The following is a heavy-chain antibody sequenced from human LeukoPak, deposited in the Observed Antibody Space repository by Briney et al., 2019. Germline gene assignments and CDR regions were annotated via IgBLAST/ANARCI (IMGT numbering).Heavy chain of an antibody. CDR3: AKAELLWFGELSFDY. CDR2: ISYDGSNK. J-gene: IGHJ4*02. D-gene: IGHD3-10*01. Sequence: PGGSLRLSCAASGFTFSSYGMHWVRQAPGKGLEWVAVISYDGSNKYYADSVKGRFTISRDNSKNTLCLQMNSLRAEDTAVYYCAKAELLWFGELSFDYWGQGTLVTVSS. CDR1: GFTFSSYG. V-gene: IGHV3-30*18.